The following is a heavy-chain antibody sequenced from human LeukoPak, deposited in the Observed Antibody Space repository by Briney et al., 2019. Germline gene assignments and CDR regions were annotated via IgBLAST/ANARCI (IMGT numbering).Heavy chain of an antibody. D-gene: IGHD6-19*01. CDR3: ARLERTVALLYY. CDR1: GGSVSSGSYY. J-gene: IGHJ4*02. Sequence: SETLSLTCSVSGGSVSSGSYYWNWIRQPPGKGLEWIGYISYSGSTSYNPSLKSRVTISVDTSKNQFSLKLSSVTAADTAVYYCARLERTVALLYYWGQGTLVTVSS. V-gene: IGHV4-61*01. CDR2: ISYSGST.